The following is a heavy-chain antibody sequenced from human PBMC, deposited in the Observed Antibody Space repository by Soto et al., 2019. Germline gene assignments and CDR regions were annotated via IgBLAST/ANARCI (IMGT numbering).Heavy chain of an antibody. V-gene: IGHV1-69*02. CDR1: GGTFSSYT. Sequence: QVQLVQSGAEVKKPGSSVKVSCKASGGTFSSYTISWVRQAPGQGLEWMGRIIPILGIANYAQKFQGRVTITADKSTRXASXVLSSLRSEGTAVDYCARFGGYVSFRLGYYFGMVVWGQGTTDTVSS. D-gene: IGHD3-10*01. CDR3: ARFGGYVSFRLGYYFGMVV. J-gene: IGHJ6*02. CDR2: IIPILGIA.